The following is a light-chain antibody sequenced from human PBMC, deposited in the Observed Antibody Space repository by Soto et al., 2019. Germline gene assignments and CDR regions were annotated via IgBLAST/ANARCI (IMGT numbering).Light chain of an antibody. CDR1: QSVSSW. CDR2: DAS. Sequence: DIQMTQSPSTLSASVGDRVTITCRASQSVSSWLAWYQQKPGKAPKVLIYDASSLESGVPSRFSGSGSGTEFTLTISSLQPDDVATYSRQQYNRYWTFGQGTKV. CDR3: QQYNRYWT. J-gene: IGKJ1*01. V-gene: IGKV1-5*01.